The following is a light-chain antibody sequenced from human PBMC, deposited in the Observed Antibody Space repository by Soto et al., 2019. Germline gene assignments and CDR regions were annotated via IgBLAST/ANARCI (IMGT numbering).Light chain of an antibody. V-gene: IGLV2-8*01. Sequence: QSALTQPPSASGSPGQSVTISCTGTTSDVGAYNSVSWYQQHPGRAPKLLIYEVTKRPSGVPDRFSGSKSGNTASLTVSGLQAEDEADYSCISYDGSNNLVFGGGTKLTVL. CDR3: ISYDGSNNLV. CDR1: TSDVGAYNS. CDR2: EVT. J-gene: IGLJ2*01.